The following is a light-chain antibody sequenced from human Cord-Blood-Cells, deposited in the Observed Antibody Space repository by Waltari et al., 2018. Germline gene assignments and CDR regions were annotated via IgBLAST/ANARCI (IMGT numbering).Light chain of an antibody. CDR2: EAS. Sequence: DIQMTQSPSTLSASVGDRVTITCRASQSISSWLAWYQQKPGKHPKLLIYEASCLESGVPPRLSSSGSWREFFLTISSLQPDDFSTYCCRQYNNYPRTFGQGTKVEIK. CDR1: QSISSW. CDR3: RQYNNYPRT. V-gene: IGKV1-5*03. J-gene: IGKJ1*01.